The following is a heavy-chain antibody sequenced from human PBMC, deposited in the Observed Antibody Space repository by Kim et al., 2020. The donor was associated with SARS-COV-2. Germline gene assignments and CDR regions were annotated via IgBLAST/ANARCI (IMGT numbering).Heavy chain of an antibody. CDR1: GSSIGIHYY. CDR2: ISHDGPI. Sequence: SETLSLTCTVSGSSIGIHYYWAWVRQPPGRGLEWIGSISHDGPIYSSPSLQSRLVMSVDASKKQFFVILTSVTASDTALYFCARHVISGWFNFDVWGRGRLVTVSS. D-gene: IGHD6-13*01. J-gene: IGHJ3*01. CDR3: ARHVISGWFNFDV. V-gene: IGHV4-38-2*02.